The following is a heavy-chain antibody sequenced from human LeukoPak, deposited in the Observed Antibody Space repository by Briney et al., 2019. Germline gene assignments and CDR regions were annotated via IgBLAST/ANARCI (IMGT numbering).Heavy chain of an antibody. J-gene: IGHJ4*02. V-gene: IGHV4-61*02. Sequence: PSQTLSLTCTVSGGSISSGSYYWSWIRQPAGKGLEWIGRIYTSGSTNYNPSLKGRVTISVDTSKNQFSLKLSSVTAADTAVYYCARDTMDSSGYLWGQGTLVTVSS. CDR1: GGSISSGSYY. D-gene: IGHD3-22*01. CDR2: IYTSGST. CDR3: ARDTMDSSGYL.